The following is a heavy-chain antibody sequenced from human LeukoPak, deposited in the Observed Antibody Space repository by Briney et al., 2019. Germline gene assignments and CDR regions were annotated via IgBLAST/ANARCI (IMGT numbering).Heavy chain of an antibody. CDR1: GFTFSSYA. D-gene: IGHD1-1*01. V-gene: IGHV3-23*01. J-gene: IGHJ4*02. CDR3: VKASWVANADAVL. CDR2: LRGDGET. Sequence: PGGSLRLSCAAVGFTFSSYAMSWVRQSPARGLEWVSSLRGDGETFYADSVKGRFTLSRDESRNTVFLQLNNLRVEDTAIYYCVKASWVANADAVLWGQGTVVTVSS.